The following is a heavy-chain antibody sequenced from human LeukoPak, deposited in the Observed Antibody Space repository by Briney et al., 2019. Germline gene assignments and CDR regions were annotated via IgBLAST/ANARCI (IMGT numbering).Heavy chain of an antibody. CDR2: IKQDGSEK. CDR3: ARARAHDYGDYGDYFDY. Sequence: GGSLRLSCAASGFNFNTYWMSWVRQAPGRGLEWVANIKQDGSEKYYVDSVKGRFTISRDNAKNSLYLQMNSLRAEDTAVYYCARARAHDYGDYGDYFDYWGQGTLVTVSS. V-gene: IGHV3-7*01. J-gene: IGHJ4*02. CDR1: GFNFNTYW. D-gene: IGHD4-17*01.